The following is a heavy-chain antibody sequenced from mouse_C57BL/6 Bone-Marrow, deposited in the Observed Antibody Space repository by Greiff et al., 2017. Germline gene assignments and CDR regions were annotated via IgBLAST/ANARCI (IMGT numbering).Heavy chain of an antibody. Sequence: QVHVKQSGAELVRPGSSVKLSCKASGYTFTSYWMHWVKQRPIQGLEWIGNIDPSDSETHYNQKFKDKATLTVDKSSSTAYMQLSSLTSEDSAVYYCARVYYYGSPWFAYWGQGTLVTVSA. D-gene: IGHD1-1*01. CDR1: GYTFTSYW. V-gene: IGHV1-52*01. CDR3: ARVYYYGSPWFAY. J-gene: IGHJ3*01. CDR2: IDPSDSET.